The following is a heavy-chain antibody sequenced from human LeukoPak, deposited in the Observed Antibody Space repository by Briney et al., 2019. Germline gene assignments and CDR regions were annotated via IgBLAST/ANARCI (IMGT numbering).Heavy chain of an antibody. J-gene: IGHJ4*02. CDR2: ISGSGGST. Sequence: GGSLRLSCAASGFTFSSYAMSWVRQAPGKGLEWVADISGSGGSTYYADSVKGRFTISRDNSKNTLYLQMNSLRAEDTAVYYCAKSYSGYLFDYWGQGTLVTVSS. CDR1: GFTFSSYA. CDR3: AKSYSGYLFDY. V-gene: IGHV3-23*01. D-gene: IGHD5-12*01.